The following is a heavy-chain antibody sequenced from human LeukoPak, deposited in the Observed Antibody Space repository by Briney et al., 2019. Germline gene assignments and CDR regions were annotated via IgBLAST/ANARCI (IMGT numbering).Heavy chain of an antibody. J-gene: IGHJ4*02. V-gene: IGHV4-61*01. CDR1: GGSVSSGSYY. D-gene: IGHD3-16*01. CDR2: IYYSGST. Sequence: SETLSLTRTVSGGSVSSGSYYWSWIRQPPGKGLEWIGYIYYSGSTNYNPSLKSRVTISVDTSKNQFSLKLSSVTAADTAVYYCARDLLFGELGYWGQGTLVTVSS. CDR3: ARDLLFGELGY.